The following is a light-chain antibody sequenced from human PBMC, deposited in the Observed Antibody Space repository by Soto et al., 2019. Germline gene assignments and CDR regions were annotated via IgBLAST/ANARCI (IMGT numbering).Light chain of an antibody. CDR3: QQSYSNRT. CDR2: AAS. J-gene: IGKJ1*01. CDR1: QSVSSY. V-gene: IGKV1-39*01. Sequence: DIQMTQSPSSLSASVGDRVTITCRASQSVSSYLNWYQQKPGKAPNLLIYAASSLQSGVPSRFSGSGSGTDFTLTISSLQPDDFATYYCQQSYSNRTFGQGTKVDIK.